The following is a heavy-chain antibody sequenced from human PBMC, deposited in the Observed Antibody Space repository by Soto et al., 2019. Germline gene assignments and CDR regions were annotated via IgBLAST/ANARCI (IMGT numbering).Heavy chain of an antibody. D-gene: IGHD3-22*01. CDR1: GYTFTSYY. Sequence: QVQLVQSGAEVKKPGASVKVSCKASGYTFTSYYMHWVRQAPGQGLEWMGIINPSGGSTSYAQKFQGRVTMTRDTSTSTVYMELSSLRSEDTAVYYCATPLIGYDSSGYYYRKRDYYGMDVWGQGTTVTVSS. CDR2: INPSGGST. J-gene: IGHJ6*02. V-gene: IGHV1-46*01. CDR3: ATPLIGYDSSGYYYRKRDYYGMDV.